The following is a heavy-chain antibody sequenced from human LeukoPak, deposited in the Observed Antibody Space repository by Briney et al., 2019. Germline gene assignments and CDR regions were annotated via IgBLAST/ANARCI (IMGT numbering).Heavy chain of an antibody. CDR3: AQDRGYTSGHELSDY. CDR1: GFTFSTSA. Sequence: GGSLRLSCEASGFTFSTSATSWVRQAPGKGLEWVSLISGSGDGTYYADSVKGRFTTSRDTSKNTLYLQMNSLRDEDTAVYFCAQDRGYTSGHELSDYRGHGTLVTVSS. CDR2: ISGSGDGT. D-gene: IGHD5-18*01. V-gene: IGHV3-23*01. J-gene: IGHJ4*01.